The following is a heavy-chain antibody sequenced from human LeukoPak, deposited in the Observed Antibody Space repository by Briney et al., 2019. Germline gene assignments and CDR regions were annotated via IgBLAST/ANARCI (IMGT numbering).Heavy chain of an antibody. CDR1: GGSISSGDYY. Sequence: SQTLSLTCTVSGGSISSGDYYWSWIRQPPGKGLEWIGYVYYSGSAYYNPSLKSRVTISVDTSKNQFSLKLSSVTAADTAVYYCARDIVVVPAASRHEVWGQGTLVTVSS. V-gene: IGHV4-30-4*08. J-gene: IGHJ4*02. CDR3: ARDIVVVPAASRHEV. CDR2: VYYSGSA. D-gene: IGHD2-2*01.